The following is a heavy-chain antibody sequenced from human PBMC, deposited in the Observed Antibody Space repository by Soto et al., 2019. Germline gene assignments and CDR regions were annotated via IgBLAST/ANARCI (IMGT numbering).Heavy chain of an antibody. Sequence: SEKVSCRASGGTLSRSAITLARQAPGQGLEWMGGIIPIFGTANYAQKFQGRVTMSVDTSKRQFSLNLKSVTAADTAVYYCARGEDAFFYYVLDGWGQGITVTGSS. CDR3: ARGEDAFFYYVLDG. J-gene: IGHJ6*02. CDR1: GGTLSRSA. CDR2: IIPIFGTA. V-gene: IGHV1-69*06.